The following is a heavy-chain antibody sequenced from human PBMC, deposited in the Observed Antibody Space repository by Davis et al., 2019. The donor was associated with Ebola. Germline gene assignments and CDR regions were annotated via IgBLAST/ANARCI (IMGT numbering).Heavy chain of an antibody. CDR2: ITPIFGTT. CDR3: ARDDGLKGTAGNYAMDV. J-gene: IGHJ6*02. D-gene: IGHD2-21*02. Sequence: SVKVSCKASGGTFSGNAVSWVRQAPGQRLEWMGRITPIFGTTDYAQNFQGRVTMTSDESTSTVYMELRSLTSEDTAIYYCARDDGLKGTAGNYAMDVWGQGTTVTVS. V-gene: IGHV1-69*13. CDR1: GGTFSGNA.